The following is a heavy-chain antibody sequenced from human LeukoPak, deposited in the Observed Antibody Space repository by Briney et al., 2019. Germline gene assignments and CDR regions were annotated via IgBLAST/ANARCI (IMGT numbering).Heavy chain of an antibody. D-gene: IGHD3-3*01. V-gene: IGHV3-7*01. Sequence: GGSLRLSCAASGFTFSSYWMSWVRQAPGKGLEWVANIKQDGSEKYYVDSVKGQFTISRDNAKNSLYLQMNSLRAEDTAVYYCARDKEGGYDFWSGYSSRYYGMDVWGQGTTVTVSS. J-gene: IGHJ6*02. CDR2: IKQDGSEK. CDR3: ARDKEGGYDFWSGYSSRYYGMDV. CDR1: GFTFSSYW.